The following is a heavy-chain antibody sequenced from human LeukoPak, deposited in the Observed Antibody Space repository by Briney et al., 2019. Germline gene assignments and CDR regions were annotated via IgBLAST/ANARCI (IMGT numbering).Heavy chain of an antibody. V-gene: IGHV5-51*01. CDR1: GYSFTTYW. Sequence: GESLKISCRGSGYSFTTYWIGWVRQMPGKGLEWMGIIYPGDSDTRYSPSFQGQVTMSADKSTNTAYPQWSSLKASDTAMYYCARRQGCSSTSCPPDSWGQGTLVTVSS. CDR3: ARRQGCSSTSCPPDS. CDR2: IYPGDSDT. J-gene: IGHJ4*02. D-gene: IGHD2-2*01.